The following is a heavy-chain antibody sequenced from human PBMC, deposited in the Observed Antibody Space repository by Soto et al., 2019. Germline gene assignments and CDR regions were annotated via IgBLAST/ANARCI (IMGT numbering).Heavy chain of an antibody. V-gene: IGHV1-8*01. Sequence: QVQLVQSGAEVKKPGASVKVSCKASGYTFTSYDINWVRQATGQGLEWMGWMNPNSGNTGYAQKFQGRDTMTRNTSISTASMELSSLRSEDTAVYYCARRALSIVVVPAATYYMDGWGKGTTVTVSS. CDR1: GYTFTSYD. J-gene: IGHJ6*03. CDR2: MNPNSGNT. CDR3: ARRALSIVVVPAATYYMDG. D-gene: IGHD2-2*01.